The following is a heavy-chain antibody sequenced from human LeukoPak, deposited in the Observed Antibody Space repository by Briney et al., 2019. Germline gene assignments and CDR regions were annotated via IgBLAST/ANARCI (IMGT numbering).Heavy chain of an antibody. Sequence: SETLSLTCTVSGGSISSYYWSWIRQPPGKGLEWIGYIYYSGSTNYNPPLKSRVTISVDTSKNQFSLKLSSVTAADTAVYYCARAIYGDPYYFDYWGQGTLVTVSS. V-gene: IGHV4-59*01. J-gene: IGHJ4*02. CDR1: GGSISSYY. CDR2: IYYSGST. CDR3: ARAIYGDPYYFDY. D-gene: IGHD4-17*01.